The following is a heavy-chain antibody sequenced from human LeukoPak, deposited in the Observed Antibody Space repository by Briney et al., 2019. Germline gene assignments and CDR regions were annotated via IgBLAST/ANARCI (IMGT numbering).Heavy chain of an antibody. D-gene: IGHD6-13*01. Sequence: SETLSLTCAVYGGSFSGYYWSWIRQPPGKGLEWIGEINHSGSTNYNPSLKGRVTISVDTSKNQFSLKLSSVTAADTAVYYCARVGTGYSSSGSRRWFDPWGQGTLVTVSS. V-gene: IGHV4-34*01. CDR2: INHSGST. CDR3: ARVGTGYSSSGSRRWFDP. J-gene: IGHJ5*02. CDR1: GGSFSGYY.